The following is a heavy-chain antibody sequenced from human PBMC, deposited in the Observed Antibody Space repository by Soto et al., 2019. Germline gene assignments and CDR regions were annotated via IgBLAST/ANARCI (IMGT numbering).Heavy chain of an antibody. CDR2: IVVGSGNT. V-gene: IGHV1-58*01. D-gene: IGHD4-17*01. CDR3: AAALHYSGDYVGFYFDY. Sequence: QMQLVQSGPEVKKPGTSVKVSCKASGFNFTSSAVQWVRQARGQRLELIGWIVVGSGNTNYAQKFQERVTITRDMSTSTADMELSSLRSEDTSVYYCAAALHYSGDYVGFYFDYWGQGTLVTVSS. CDR1: GFNFTSSA. J-gene: IGHJ4*02.